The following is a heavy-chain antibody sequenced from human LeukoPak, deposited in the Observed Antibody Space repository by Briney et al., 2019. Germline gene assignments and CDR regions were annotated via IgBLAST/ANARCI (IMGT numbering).Heavy chain of an antibody. D-gene: IGHD1-7*01. CDR2: IYYSGST. CDR1: GGSINSYY. Sequence: SETLSLTCTVSGGSINSYYWNWIRQPPGKGLEWIGYIYYSGSTTYNPSLKSRVTISVDTSKNQFSLKLSSVTAADTAVYYCARVLTTNYAFDYWGQGTLVTVSS. CDR3: ARVLTTNYAFDY. V-gene: IGHV4-59*08. J-gene: IGHJ4*02.